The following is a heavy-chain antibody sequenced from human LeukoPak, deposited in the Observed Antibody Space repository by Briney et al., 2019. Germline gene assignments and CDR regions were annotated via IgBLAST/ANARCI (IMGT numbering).Heavy chain of an antibody. Sequence: ASVKVSCKASGYTFTSYYMHWVRQAPGQGLEWMGIINPSGGSTSYAQKFQGRVTMTRDMSTSTVYMELSSLRSEDTAVYYCVREAASGSYVDYWGQETLVTVSS. V-gene: IGHV1-46*01. J-gene: IGHJ4*02. CDR2: INPSGGST. CDR3: VREAASGSYVDY. CDR1: GYTFTSYY. D-gene: IGHD1-26*01.